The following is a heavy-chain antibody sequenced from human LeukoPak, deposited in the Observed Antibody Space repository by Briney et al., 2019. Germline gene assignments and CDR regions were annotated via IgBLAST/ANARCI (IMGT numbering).Heavy chain of an antibody. CDR2: IIPILGIA. CDR1: GGTFSSYA. V-gene: IGHV1-69*04. J-gene: IGHJ3*02. CDR3: ARPSRGQLVDAFDI. Sequence: ASVKVSCKASGGTFSSYAISWVRQAPGQGLEWMGRIIPILGIANYAQKFQGRVTVTVDKSTSTAYMELSSLRSEDTAVYYCARPSRGQLVDAFDIWGQGTMVTVSS. D-gene: IGHD6-6*01.